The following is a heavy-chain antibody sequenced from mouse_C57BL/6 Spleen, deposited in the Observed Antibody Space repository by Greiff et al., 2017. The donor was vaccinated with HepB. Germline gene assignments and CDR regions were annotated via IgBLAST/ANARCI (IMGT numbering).Heavy chain of an antibody. CDR1: GYSFTSYY. CDR3: ARYTAQAPFDY. V-gene: IGHV1-66*01. CDR2: IYPGSGNT. Sequence: VKLQQSGPELVKPGASVKISCKASGYSFTSYYIHWVKQRPGQGLEWIGWIYPGSGNTKYNEKFKGKATLTADTSSSTAYMQLSSLTSEDSAVYYCARYTAQAPFDYWGQGTTLTVSS. D-gene: IGHD3-2*02. J-gene: IGHJ2*01.